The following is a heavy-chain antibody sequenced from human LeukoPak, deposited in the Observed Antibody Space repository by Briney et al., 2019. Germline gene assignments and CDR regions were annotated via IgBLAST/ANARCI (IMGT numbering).Heavy chain of an antibody. CDR3: AREDYYDSSGYYPNWFDP. D-gene: IGHD3-22*01. J-gene: IGHJ5*02. V-gene: IGHV1-2*02. Sequence: ASVKVSCKASGYTFTGYYMHWVRQAPGQGLEWMGWINPNSGGTNYAQKFQGRATMTRDTSISTAYMELSRLRSDDTAVYYCAREDYYDSSGYYPNWFDPWGQGTLVTVSS. CDR2: INPNSGGT. CDR1: GYTFTGYY.